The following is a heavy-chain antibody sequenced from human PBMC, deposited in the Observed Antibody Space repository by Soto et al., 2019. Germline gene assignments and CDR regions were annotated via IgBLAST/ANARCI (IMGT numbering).Heavy chain of an antibody. J-gene: IGHJ4*02. CDR1: GFTFSSYA. CDR3: AKGLGYCSGGSCWVVGPLDY. CDR2: ISGSGGST. V-gene: IGHV3-23*01. Sequence: GGSLRLSCAASGFTFSSYAMSWVRQAPGKGLKWVSAISGSGGSTYYADSVKGRFTISRDNSKNPLYLQMNSLRAEDTAVYYCAKGLGYCSGGSCWVVGPLDYWGKETLVTVSS. D-gene: IGHD2-15*01.